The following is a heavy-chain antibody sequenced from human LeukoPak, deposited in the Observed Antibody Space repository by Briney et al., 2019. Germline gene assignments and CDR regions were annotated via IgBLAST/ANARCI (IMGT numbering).Heavy chain of an antibody. CDR2: IYSGDST. Sequence: PGGSLRLSCAVSGFTVSSNYMSWVRQAPGKGLEWVSIIYSGDSTFYADFVKGRFTISRDNSKNTLYLQMNSLRAEDTAVYYCARGEVFDYWGQGTLVTVSS. V-gene: IGHV3-66*01. CDR3: ARGEVFDY. CDR1: GFTVSSNY. D-gene: IGHD1-26*01. J-gene: IGHJ4*02.